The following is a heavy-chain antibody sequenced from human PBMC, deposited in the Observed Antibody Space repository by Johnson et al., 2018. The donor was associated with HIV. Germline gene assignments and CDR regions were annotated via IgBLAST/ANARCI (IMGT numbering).Heavy chain of an antibody. CDR3: ARAPSRLRYFDWSEDAFDI. CDR1: GFTFSSYW. Sequence: EVQLVESGGGVVQPGRSLRLSCAASGFTFSSYWMHWVRQAPGTGLVWVSRINSDGSSPSYADSVKGRFSISRDNAKNTLYLQMNSLRAEDTAVYYCARAPSRLRYFDWSEDAFDIWGQGTMVTVSS. J-gene: IGHJ3*02. D-gene: IGHD3-9*01. V-gene: IGHV3-74*02. CDR2: INSDGSSP.